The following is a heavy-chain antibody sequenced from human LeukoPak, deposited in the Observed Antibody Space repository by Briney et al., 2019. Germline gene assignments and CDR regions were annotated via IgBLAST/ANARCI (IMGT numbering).Heavy chain of an antibody. CDR2: IIPLLGIA. J-gene: IGHJ4*02. CDR3: ARDDADSAYADGDY. D-gene: IGHD5-12*01. CDR1: GGIFSSYT. V-gene: IGHV1-69*04. Sequence: VASVKVSCKASGGIFSSYTISWVRQAPGQGLEWMGRIIPLLGIANYAQKFQGRVTIIADKSTSTAYMELSSLRSEDMAVYYCARDDADSAYADGDYWGQGTLVTVSS.